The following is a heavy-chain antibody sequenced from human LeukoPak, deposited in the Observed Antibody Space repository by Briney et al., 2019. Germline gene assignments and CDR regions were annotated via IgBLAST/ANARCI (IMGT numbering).Heavy chain of an antibody. J-gene: IGHJ5*02. CDR2: INHSGST. CDR3: ARVGIAAAGTSWFDP. V-gene: IGHV4-34*01. D-gene: IGHD6-13*01. CDR1: GVSFSGYY. Sequence: PSETLSLTCAVYGVSFSGYYWSWIRQPPGKGLEWIGEINHSGSTNYNPSLKSRVTISVDTSKNQFSPKLSSVTAADTAVYYCARVGIAAAGTSWFDPWGQGTLVTVSS.